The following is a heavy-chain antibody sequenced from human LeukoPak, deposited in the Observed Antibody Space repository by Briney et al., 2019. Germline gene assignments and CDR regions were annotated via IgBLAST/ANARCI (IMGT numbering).Heavy chain of an antibody. Sequence: PSETLSLTCTVSGGSISSYYWSWIRQPPGKGLEWIGYICYSGSTNYNPSLKSRVTISVDTSKNQFSLKLSSVTAADTAVYYCARGPDYETGYWPYYYYYGMDVWGQGTTVTVSS. V-gene: IGHV4-59*01. J-gene: IGHJ6*02. CDR2: ICYSGST. CDR3: ARGPDYETGYWPYYYYYGMDV. D-gene: IGHD3-9*01. CDR1: GGSISSYY.